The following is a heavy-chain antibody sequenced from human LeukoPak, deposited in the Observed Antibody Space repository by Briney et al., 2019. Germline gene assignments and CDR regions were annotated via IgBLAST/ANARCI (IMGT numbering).Heavy chain of an antibody. Sequence: GGSLRLSCAASGFTSNKHGMPWVRQAPGKGLEWFSFIRNDGNDKYYADSVKGRFTISRDNSKNTLYLQMNSLRPEDTALYYCVRDFEWSFDTWDQGTLVTVSS. CDR1: GFTSNKHG. V-gene: IGHV3-30*02. CDR2: IRNDGNDK. D-gene: IGHD3-3*01. CDR3: VRDFEWSFDT. J-gene: IGHJ4*02.